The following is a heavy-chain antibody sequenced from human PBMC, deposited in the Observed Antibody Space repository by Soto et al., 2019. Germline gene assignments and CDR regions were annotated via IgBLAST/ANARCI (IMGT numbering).Heavy chain of an antibody. V-gene: IGHV3-33*01. D-gene: IGHD2-2*03. CDR2: IWYDGSNK. J-gene: IGHJ6*02. CDR1: GFTFSSYG. Sequence: GGSLRLSCAASGFTFSSYGMHWVRQAPGKGLEWVAVIWYDGSNKYYADSVKGRFTISRDNSKNTLYLQINSLRAEDTAVYYCARGHPWIDYYYGMDVWGQGTTVTVPS. CDR3: ARGHPWIDYYYGMDV.